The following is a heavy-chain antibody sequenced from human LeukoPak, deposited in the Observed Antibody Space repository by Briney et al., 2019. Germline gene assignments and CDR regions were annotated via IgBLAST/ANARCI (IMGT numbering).Heavy chain of an antibody. V-gene: IGHV1-18*01. D-gene: IGHD2-2*01. CDR1: GYTFTNYG. CDR2: INAYNGDT. CDR3: ARWGLVAPGTYNYNYRDV. J-gene: IGHJ6*03. Sequence: ASVKVSCKASGYTFTNYGVSWVRQAPGQGLEWMGWINAYNGDTHYAQNLQGRLTMTTDTSTSMAFMELRSLRPDDTAVYFCARWGLVAPGTYNYNYRDVYGRGTTVTVSS.